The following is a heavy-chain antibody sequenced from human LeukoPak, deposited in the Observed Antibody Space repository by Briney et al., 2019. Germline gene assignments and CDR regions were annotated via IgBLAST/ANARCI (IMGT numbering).Heavy chain of an antibody. J-gene: IGHJ4*02. CDR1: GYTFTGYY. CDR3: AIGRYYDFWSGYVTFDY. D-gene: IGHD3-3*01. V-gene: IGHV1-2*02. CDR2: INPNSGGT. Sequence: ASVKVSCKASGYTFTGYYMHWARQAPGQGLEWMGWINPNSGGTNYAQKFQGRVTMTRDTSISTAYMELSRLRSDDTAVYYCAIGRYYDFWSGYVTFDYWGQGTLVTVSS.